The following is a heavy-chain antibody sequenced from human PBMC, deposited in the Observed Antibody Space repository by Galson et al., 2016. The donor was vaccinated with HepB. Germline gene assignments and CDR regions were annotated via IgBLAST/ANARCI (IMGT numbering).Heavy chain of an antibody. Sequence: SETLSLTCAVYGGSFSYYYWSWIRQPPGKGLEWLGEINHSGSTNYNPSLKSRVTISVDTSKNQFSLKLSSVTAADTAVYYCAREVAGAKWFDPWGQGTLVAVSS. CDR2: INHSGST. CDR1: GGSFSYYY. CDR3: AREVAGAKWFDP. D-gene: IGHD1-14*01. V-gene: IGHV4-34*01. J-gene: IGHJ5*02.